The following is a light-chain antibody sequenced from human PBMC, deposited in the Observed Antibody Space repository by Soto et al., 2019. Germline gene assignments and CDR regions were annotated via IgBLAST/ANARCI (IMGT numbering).Light chain of an antibody. CDR2: EVT. Sequence: QSVLTRPPSASGSPGQSVTISCTGTSSDIGGYNYVSWYQQHPGKAPKVMIYEVTKRPSGVPDRFSGSKSGNTASLTVSGLQAEDEADYYCSSYGGRNNLLFGGGTQLTVL. J-gene: IGLJ2*01. CDR3: SSYGGRNNLL. V-gene: IGLV2-8*01. CDR1: SSDIGGYNY.